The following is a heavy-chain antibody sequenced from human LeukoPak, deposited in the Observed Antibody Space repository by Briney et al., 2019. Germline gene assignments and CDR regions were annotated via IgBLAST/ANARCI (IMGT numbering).Heavy chain of an antibody. D-gene: IGHD5-24*01. Sequence: PGGSLRLSCAASGFTFSSYAMHWVRQAPGKGLEWVAVISYDGSNKYYADSVKGRFTISRDNSKNTLYLQMNSLRAEDTAVYYCARGRAVKARIGGMDVWGQGTTVIVPS. CDR2: ISYDGSNK. J-gene: IGHJ6*02. CDR3: ARGRAVKARIGGMDV. CDR1: GFTFSSYA. V-gene: IGHV3-30-3*01.